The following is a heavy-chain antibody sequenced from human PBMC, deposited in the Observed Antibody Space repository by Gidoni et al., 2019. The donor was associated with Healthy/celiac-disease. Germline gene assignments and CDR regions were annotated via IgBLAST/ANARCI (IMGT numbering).Heavy chain of an antibody. D-gene: IGHD3-16*02. J-gene: IGHJ4*02. CDR1: GFTVSSNY. CDR2: IYSGGST. Sequence: EVQLVEPGGGLVKPGGSLRLSCAASGFTVSSNYMSWVRQAPGKGLEWVSVIYSGGSTYYADSVKGRFTISRHNSKNTLYLQMNSLRAEDTAVYYCARRSRLSGAAYYFDYWGQGTLVTVSS. CDR3: ARRSRLSGAAYYFDY. V-gene: IGHV3-53*04.